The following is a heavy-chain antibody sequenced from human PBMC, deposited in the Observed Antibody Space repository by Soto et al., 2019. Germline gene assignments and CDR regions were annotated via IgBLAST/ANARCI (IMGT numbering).Heavy chain of an antibody. Sequence: GGSLRLSCTPSGFTFSTYGMHWARQAPGKGLEWVAVIWYDGSNKVYADSVKGRFTISRDNSKNTLYLQMNSLRAEDTAVYYCARDLSGDYGALDTWGQGTMVTVSS. V-gene: IGHV3-33*01. CDR3: ARDLSGDYGALDT. D-gene: IGHD4-17*01. J-gene: IGHJ3*02. CDR1: GFTFSTYG. CDR2: IWYDGSNK.